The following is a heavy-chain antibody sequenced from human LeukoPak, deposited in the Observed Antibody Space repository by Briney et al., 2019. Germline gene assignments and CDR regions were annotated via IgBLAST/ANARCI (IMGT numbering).Heavy chain of an antibody. CDR2: MSAYNDRT. V-gene: IGHV3-23*01. J-gene: IGHJ4*02. CDR1: GFTFSNTA. Sequence: QSGGSLRLSCAASGFTFSNTAMSWVRQTPGKGLGWVATMSAYNDRTHYADSVRGRFTVSRDNSKNTLSLQKNSLRGGDTAVYYCAQDRSDIFVLRTDSWGQGPVVSVSS. D-gene: IGHD3-9*01. CDR3: AQDRSDIFVLRTDS.